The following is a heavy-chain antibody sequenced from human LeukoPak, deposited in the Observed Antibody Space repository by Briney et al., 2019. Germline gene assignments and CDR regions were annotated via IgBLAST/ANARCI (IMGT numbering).Heavy chain of an antibody. D-gene: IGHD3-16*02. CDR2: INSDESRT. Sequence: GGSLRLSCAACGFIFNTYWMHWVRQAPGKGLVWVSRINSDESRTAYADSVKGRFSISRDNAKNTLYLQMNSLRAEDTAVYYCEKLGGAIPIDYWGQGTLITVSS. CDR1: GFIFNTYW. J-gene: IGHJ4*02. V-gene: IGHV3-74*01. CDR3: EKLGGAIPIDY.